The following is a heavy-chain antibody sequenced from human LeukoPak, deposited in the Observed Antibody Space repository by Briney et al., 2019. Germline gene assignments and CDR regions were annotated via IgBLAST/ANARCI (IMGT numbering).Heavy chain of an antibody. V-gene: IGHV1-2*02. CDR3: ARGINYDFWSGYYFDY. D-gene: IGHD3-3*01. Sequence: VKVSCNASGYTFTGYYMHWVRQAPGQGLEWMGWINPNSGGTNYAQKFQGRVTMTRDTSISTAYMELSRLRSDDTAVYYCARGINYDFWSGYYFDYWGQGTLVTVSS. CDR1: GYTFTGYY. CDR2: INPNSGGT. J-gene: IGHJ4*02.